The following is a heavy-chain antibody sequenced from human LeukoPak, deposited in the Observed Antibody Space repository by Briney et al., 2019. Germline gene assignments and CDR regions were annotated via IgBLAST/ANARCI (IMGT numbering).Heavy chain of an antibody. D-gene: IGHD3-3*01. V-gene: IGHV3-23*01. CDR2: ICGSGGST. CDR1: GFTFSSYA. CDR3: AKTMRFLEWLSSSPFDY. Sequence: PGGSLRLSCAPSGFTFSSYAMSWVRQAPRKGLEWVSAICGSGGSTYYADSVKGRCTISRDNSKTTLYLQMNSMRAEDTAVYYWAKTMRFLEWLSSSPFDYWGQGTLVTVSS. J-gene: IGHJ4*02.